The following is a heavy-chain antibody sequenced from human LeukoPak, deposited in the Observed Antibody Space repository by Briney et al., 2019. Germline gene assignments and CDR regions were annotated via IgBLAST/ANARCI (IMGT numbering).Heavy chain of an antibody. Sequence: QSGGSLRLSCAASGFSFSSSWMSWVRQAPGKGLEWVANIKPDGSEKYYVDSVKGRFTISRDNSKNTLYLQMNSLRAEDTAVYYCAKAFLASSPYYMDVWGKGTTVTVSS. D-gene: IGHD5-12*01. CDR2: IKPDGSEK. J-gene: IGHJ6*03. CDR3: AKAFLASSPYYMDV. CDR1: GFSFSSSW. V-gene: IGHV3-7*03.